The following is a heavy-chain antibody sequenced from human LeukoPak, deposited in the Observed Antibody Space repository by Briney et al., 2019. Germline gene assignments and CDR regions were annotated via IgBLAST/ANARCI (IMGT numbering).Heavy chain of an antibody. CDR2: INHSGST. D-gene: IGHD3-9*01. CDR3: ARGGAVLRYFDWLLKTEYYFDY. V-gene: IGHV4-34*01. Sequence: SETLSLTCAVYGGSFSGYCWSWIRQPPGKGLEWIGEINHSGSTNYNPSLKSRVTISVDTSKNQFSLKLSSVTAADTAVYYCARGGAVLRYFDWLLKTEYYFDYWGQGTLVTVSS. CDR1: GGSFSGYC. J-gene: IGHJ4*02.